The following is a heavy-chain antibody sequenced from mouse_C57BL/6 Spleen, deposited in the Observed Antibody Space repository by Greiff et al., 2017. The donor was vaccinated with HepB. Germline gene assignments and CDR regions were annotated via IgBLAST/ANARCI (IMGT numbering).Heavy chain of an antibody. V-gene: IGHV3-6*01. J-gene: IGHJ2*01. CDR1: GYSITSGYY. D-gene: IGHD4-1*01. CDR3: ARRRTGPFDY. CDR2: ISYDGSN. Sequence: EVQLQESGPGLVKPSQSLSLTCSVTGYSITSGYYWNWIRQFPGSKLEWMGYISYDGSNNYNPSLKNRISITRDTSKNQFFLKLNSVTTEDTATYYCARRRTGPFDYWGQGTTLTVSS.